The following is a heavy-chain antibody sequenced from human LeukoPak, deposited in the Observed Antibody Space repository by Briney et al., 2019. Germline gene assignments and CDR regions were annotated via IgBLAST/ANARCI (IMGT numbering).Heavy chain of an antibody. V-gene: IGHV3-30*02. CDR1: GFTFSGYG. J-gene: IGHJ4*02. D-gene: IGHD6-6*01. CDR2: IRFDGSNK. Sequence: GGSLRLSCAASGFTFSGYGMHWVRQAPGRGLEWVAFIRFDGSNKYYADSVKGRFTISRDNSKNTLYLQMNSLRTEDTAVYYCAKALEYASSSGGDYWGQGTLVTVSS. CDR3: AKALEYASSSGGDY.